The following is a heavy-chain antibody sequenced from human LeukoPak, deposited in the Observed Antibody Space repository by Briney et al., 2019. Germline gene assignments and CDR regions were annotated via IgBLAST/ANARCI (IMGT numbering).Heavy chain of an antibody. J-gene: IGHJ4*02. CDR2: ISGDGGST. CDR1: GFIFDNYA. Sequence: PGGSLRLSCAAPGFIFDNYAIHWVRQAPGKGLERVSLISGDGGSTFYADSVRGRFTISRDNSKNTLYLQMNSLRAEDTAVYYCAKGRLPTDYWGQGTLVTVSS. CDR3: AKGRLPTDY. V-gene: IGHV3-43*02.